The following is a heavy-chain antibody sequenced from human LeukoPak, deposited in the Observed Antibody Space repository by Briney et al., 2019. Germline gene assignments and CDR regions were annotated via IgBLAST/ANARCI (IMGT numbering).Heavy chain of an antibody. CDR1: GGSISSYY. V-gene: IGHV4-59*12. D-gene: IGHD3-10*01. Sequence: SETLSLTCTVSGGSISSYYWSWIRQPPGKGLEWIGEIYHSGSTNYNPSLRSRVTISVDKSKNQFSLKLSSVTAADTAVYYCARDLQGSGSYSGYFYHWGQGTLVTVSS. J-gene: IGHJ1*01. CDR3: ARDLQGSGSYSGYFYH. CDR2: IYHSGST.